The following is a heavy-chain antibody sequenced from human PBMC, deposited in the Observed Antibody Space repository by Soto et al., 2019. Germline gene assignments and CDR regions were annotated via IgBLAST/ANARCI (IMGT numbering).Heavy chain of an antibody. V-gene: IGHV4-61*01. Sequence: QVQLQASGPGLVKPSETLSLTCTVSGDSVSSGSYCWSWIRQPPGKGLEYIGYVYYSGTTNYNTSLKSRGAISVDTSQNQFSLKLNSLTAADTAVYYCVRTDSRGSWAAWYWGQGTLVTVSS. CDR2: VYYSGTT. CDR1: GDSVSSGSYC. CDR3: VRTDSRGSWAAWY. D-gene: IGHD3-22*01. J-gene: IGHJ4*02.